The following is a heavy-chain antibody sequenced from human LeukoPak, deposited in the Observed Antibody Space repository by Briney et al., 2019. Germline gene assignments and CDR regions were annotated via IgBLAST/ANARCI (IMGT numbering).Heavy chain of an antibody. V-gene: IGHV4-4*07. CDR2: THTSGST. D-gene: IGHD1-1*01. J-gene: IGHJ5*02. CDR3: ARARAPYNWNTGNWFDP. Sequence: SETLSLTCTVSGGSISSYYWSWIRQPAGKGLEWIGRTHTSGSTYYNPSLKSRVTISVDTSKNQFSLKLSSVTAADTAVYYCARARAPYNWNTGNWFDPWGQGTLVTVSS. CDR1: GGSISSYY.